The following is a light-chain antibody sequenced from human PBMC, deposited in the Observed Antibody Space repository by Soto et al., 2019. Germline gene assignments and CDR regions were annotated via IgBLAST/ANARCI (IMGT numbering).Light chain of an antibody. J-gene: IGKJ1*01. CDR2: GAS. CDR1: QSVSSN. V-gene: IGKV3-15*01. CDR3: QQRSNWPRT. Sequence: EIVMTQSPATLSVSPGERATLSCRASQSVSSNLAWYQQKPGQAPRPLIYGASTRPTGIPARFSGSGSGTEFTLTISSLQSEDFAVYYCQQRSNWPRTFGQGTKVDI.